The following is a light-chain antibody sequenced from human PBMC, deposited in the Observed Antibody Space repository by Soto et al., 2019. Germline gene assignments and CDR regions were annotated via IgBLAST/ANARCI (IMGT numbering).Light chain of an antibody. V-gene: IGKV3D-15*01. CDR1: QSVSSN. Sequence: EIVMTQSPATLSVSLGERATLSCRASQSVSSNLAWYQQKPGQAPRLVIYGASTRATGIPARFSGSGSGTEFTLTISSLQSEDFAVYYCQQYNNWPPGTFGQGTKLEI. CDR2: GAS. J-gene: IGKJ2*02. CDR3: QQYNNWPPGT.